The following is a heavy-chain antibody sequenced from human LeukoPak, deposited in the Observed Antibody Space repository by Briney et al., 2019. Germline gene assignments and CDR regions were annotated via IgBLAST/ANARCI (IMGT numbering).Heavy chain of an antibody. V-gene: IGHV3-30*07. CDR1: GFTFSSYA. Sequence: GRSLRLSCAASGFTFSSYAMHWVRQAPGKGLEWVAVISYDGSNKYYADSVKGRFTISRDNSKNTLYLQMNSLRAEDTAVYYCARDLAPSLWFGELWAPYGMDVWGQGTTVTVSS. J-gene: IGHJ6*02. CDR2: ISYDGSNK. CDR3: ARDLAPSLWFGELWAPYGMDV. D-gene: IGHD3-10*01.